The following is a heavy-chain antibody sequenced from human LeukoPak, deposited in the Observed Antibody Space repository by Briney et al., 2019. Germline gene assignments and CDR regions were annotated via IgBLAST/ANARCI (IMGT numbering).Heavy chain of an antibody. V-gene: IGHV1-24*01. CDR3: ARFTWGGIYYYYGMDV. J-gene: IGHJ6*02. Sequence: ASVKVSCKVSGYTLTELSMHWVRQAPGKGLEWMGGFDPEDGETIYAQKFQGRVTMTEDTSTDTAYMELSSLRSEDTAVYYCARFTWGGIYYYYGMDVWGQGTTVTVSS. CDR1: GYTLTELS. CDR2: FDPEDGET. D-gene: IGHD3-16*01.